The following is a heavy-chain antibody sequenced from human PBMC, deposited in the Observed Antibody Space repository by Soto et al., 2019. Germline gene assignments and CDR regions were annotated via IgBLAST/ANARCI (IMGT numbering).Heavy chain of an antibody. CDR2: IYYSGST. CDR3: ARSRDIVVVVAANRGAFDI. J-gene: IGHJ3*02. Sequence: SETLSLTCTVSGGSISSSSYYWGWIRQPPGKGLEWIGSIYYSGSTYYNPSLKSRVTISVDTSKNQFSLKLSSVTAADTAVYYCARSRDIVVVVAANRGAFDIWGQGTMVTVSS. CDR1: GGSISSSSYY. V-gene: IGHV4-39*01. D-gene: IGHD2-15*01.